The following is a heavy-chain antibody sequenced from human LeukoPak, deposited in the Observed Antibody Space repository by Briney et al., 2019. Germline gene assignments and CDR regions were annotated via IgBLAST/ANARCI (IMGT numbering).Heavy chain of an antibody. D-gene: IGHD2-2*01. J-gene: IGHJ5*02. CDR3: ARVVPAARAFDP. V-gene: IGHV1-2*02. Sequence: GASVKVSCKASGYTFTSYDINWVRQAPGQGLEWMGWINPNSGGTNYAQKFQGRVTMTRDTSISTAYMELSRLRSDDTAVYYCARVVPAARAFDPWGQGTLVTVSS. CDR2: INPNSGGT. CDR1: GYTFTSYD.